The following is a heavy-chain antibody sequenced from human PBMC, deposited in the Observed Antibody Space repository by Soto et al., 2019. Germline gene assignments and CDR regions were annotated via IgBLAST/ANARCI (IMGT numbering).Heavy chain of an antibody. CDR2: ISAYNGNT. V-gene: IGHV1-18*04. D-gene: IGHD6-6*01. CDR1: GYTFTSYG. J-gene: IGHJ6*02. Sequence: ASVKVSCKASGYTFTSYGISWVRQAPGQGLEWMGWISAYNGNTNYAQKLQGRVTMTTDTSTRTAYMELRSLRSDDTAVYYCAREASSSSSFWYYGMDVWGQGTTVTVSS. CDR3: AREASSSSSFWYYGMDV.